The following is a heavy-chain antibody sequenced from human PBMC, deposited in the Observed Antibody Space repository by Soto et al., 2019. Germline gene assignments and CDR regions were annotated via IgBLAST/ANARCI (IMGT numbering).Heavy chain of an antibody. D-gene: IGHD4-4*01. Sequence: GGSLRLSCAASGFTFSSYAMSWVRQAPGKGLEWVSAISGSGGSTYYADSVKGRFTISRDNSKNTLYLQMNSLRAEDTAVYYCASPPKGYSNYYYYYYMDVWGKGTTVTVSS. CDR1: GFTFSSYA. J-gene: IGHJ6*03. CDR3: ASPPKGYSNYYYYYYMDV. V-gene: IGHV3-23*01. CDR2: ISGSGGST.